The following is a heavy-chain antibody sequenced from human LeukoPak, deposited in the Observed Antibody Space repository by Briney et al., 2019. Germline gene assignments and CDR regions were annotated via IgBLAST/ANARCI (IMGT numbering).Heavy chain of an antibody. Sequence: GASVKVSCKASGYTLTAYYLHWVRQAPGQGLEWMGRINPNSGGTTYAQKFQGRVTMTRDTSIGTAYMELSSLRSDDTAAYYCARPYYESSGLYVDAFDIWGQGTMVTVSS. J-gene: IGHJ3*02. D-gene: IGHD3-22*01. CDR2: INPNSGGT. CDR3: ARPYYESSGLYVDAFDI. CDR1: GYTLTAYY. V-gene: IGHV1-2*06.